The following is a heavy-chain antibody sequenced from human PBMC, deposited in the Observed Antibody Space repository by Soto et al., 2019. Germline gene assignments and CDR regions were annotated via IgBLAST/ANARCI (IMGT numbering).Heavy chain of an antibody. V-gene: IGHV4-34*01. CDR3: ARKRRLYYYGSGGFFDY. CDR2: INHSGST. D-gene: IGHD3-10*01. Sequence: QVQLQQWGAGLLKPSETLSLTSAVYGGSFSGYYWSWIRQPPGKGLEWIGEINHSGSTNYNPSLKSRVTISVDTSKNQFSLKLSSVTAADTAVYYCARKRRLYYYGSGGFFDYWGQGTLVTVSS. J-gene: IGHJ4*02. CDR1: GGSFSGYY.